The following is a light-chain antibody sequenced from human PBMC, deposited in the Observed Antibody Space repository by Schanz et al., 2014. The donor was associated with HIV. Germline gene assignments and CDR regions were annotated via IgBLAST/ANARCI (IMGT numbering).Light chain of an antibody. V-gene: IGLV1-47*01. Sequence: QSVLTQPPSASGTPGQRVTMSCSGSGSNIGRNYVYWYQQFPGMAPKLLIYRNNQRPSGVPDRFSGSKSGTSASLAISGLQSEDEADYHCAAWDDSLNGPMFGGGTKLTVL. CDR2: RNN. CDR3: AAWDDSLNGPM. CDR1: GSNIGRNY. J-gene: IGLJ3*02.